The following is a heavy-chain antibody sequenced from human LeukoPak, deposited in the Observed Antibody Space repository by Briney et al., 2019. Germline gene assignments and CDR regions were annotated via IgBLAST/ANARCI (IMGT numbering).Heavy chain of an antibody. CDR1: GFPFSSYS. Sequence: GSLRLSCEASGFPFSSYSMNWIRQAPGKGLEWVSSISSSTSYIYYADSVKGRFTISKDNAKNSLYLQMNSLRAEDTAVYYCARAGGSTVSHSDYWGQGTLVTVSS. CDR2: ISSSTSYI. V-gene: IGHV3-21*01. J-gene: IGHJ4*02. CDR3: ARAGGSTVSHSDY. D-gene: IGHD4-17*01.